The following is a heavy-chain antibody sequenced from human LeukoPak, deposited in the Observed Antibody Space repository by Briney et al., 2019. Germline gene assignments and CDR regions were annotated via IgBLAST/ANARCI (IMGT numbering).Heavy chain of an antibody. V-gene: IGHV3-21*01. CDR1: GFTFSSYS. CDR3: ARDRCSSTSCYCDY. J-gene: IGHJ4*02. Sequence: GGSLRLSCAASGFTFSSYSMNWVREAPGKGLEWVSSISSSSSYIYYADSVKGRFTISRDNAKNSLYLQMNSLRAEDTAVYYCARDRCSSTSCYCDYWGQGTLVTVSS. D-gene: IGHD2-2*01. CDR2: ISSSSSYI.